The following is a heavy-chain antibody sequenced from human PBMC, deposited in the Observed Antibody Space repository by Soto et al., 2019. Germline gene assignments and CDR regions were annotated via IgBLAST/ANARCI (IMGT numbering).Heavy chain of an antibody. CDR2: IIPVFGTA. Sequence: QVQLVQSGAEVKKPGSSVRVSCKASGGTLRNYGISWVRQAPGQGLEWMGGIIPVFGTANYAQKFQGRVTIPADESTSTVYMDVTSLRSEDTAVYCCSRGDATKIVVTTYYGMDVWGQGTTVTVSS. D-gene: IGHD4-17*01. CDR3: SRGDATKIVVTTYYGMDV. J-gene: IGHJ6*02. CDR1: GGTLRNYG. V-gene: IGHV1-69*12.